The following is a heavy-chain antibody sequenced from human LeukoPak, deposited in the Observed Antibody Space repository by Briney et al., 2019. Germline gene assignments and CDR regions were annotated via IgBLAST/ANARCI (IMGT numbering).Heavy chain of an antibody. CDR2: IYSGGST. V-gene: IGHV3-53*01. Sequence: PGGSLRLSCAVSGFTVSGNYMSWVRQAPGKGLEWVSVIYSGGSTYYADSVKGRFTISRDNSKNTLYLQMNSLRAEDTAVYYCARDGDYDSIGSSNWGQGTLVTVSS. CDR3: ARDGDYDSIGSSN. D-gene: IGHD3-22*01. J-gene: IGHJ4*02. CDR1: GFTVSGNY.